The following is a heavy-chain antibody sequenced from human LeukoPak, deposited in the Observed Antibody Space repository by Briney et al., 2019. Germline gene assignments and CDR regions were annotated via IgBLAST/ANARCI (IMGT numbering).Heavy chain of an antibody. CDR2: ISWNSGSI. V-gene: IGHV3-9*01. D-gene: IGHD6-19*01. CDR1: GFTFSSYG. J-gene: IGHJ4*02. CDR3: ARIAVAGTGFDY. Sequence: PGRSLRLSCAASGFTFSSYGMHWVRQAPGKGLEWVSGISWNSGSIGYADSVKGRFTISRDSAKNSLYLQMNSLRAEDTALYYCARIAVAGTGFDYWGQGTLVTVSS.